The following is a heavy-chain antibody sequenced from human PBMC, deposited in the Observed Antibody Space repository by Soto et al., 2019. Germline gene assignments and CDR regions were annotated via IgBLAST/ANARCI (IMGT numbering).Heavy chain of an antibody. CDR1: GFTVSNNY. Sequence: EVQLVESGGGLIQPGGSLRLSCAVSGFTVSNNYMSWVRQAPGKGLEGVSVIYSGGYTAYGDSVKGRFTISRDNSKNTLNLQRKALGPPDAGGFYCGAHPGGGGYWGQGTLVTVSS. D-gene: IGHD3-10*01. CDR2: IYSGGYT. J-gene: IGHJ4*02. V-gene: IGHV3-53*01. CDR3: GAHPGGGGY.